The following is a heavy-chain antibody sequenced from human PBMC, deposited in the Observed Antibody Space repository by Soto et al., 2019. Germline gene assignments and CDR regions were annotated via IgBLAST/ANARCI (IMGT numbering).Heavy chain of an antibody. CDR1: GFTFSNYA. Sequence: VQLLESGGGLVQPGGSLRLSCAASGFTFSNYAMSWVRQAPGKALEWVSSINIVGGNTNYADSVRGRFTMSRDDSKNTVFLQMNSLRAEXXAXYYCTKNYYFDSWGQGTLVTVSS. CDR3: TKNYYFDS. CDR2: INIVGGNT. V-gene: IGHV3-23*01. J-gene: IGHJ4*02.